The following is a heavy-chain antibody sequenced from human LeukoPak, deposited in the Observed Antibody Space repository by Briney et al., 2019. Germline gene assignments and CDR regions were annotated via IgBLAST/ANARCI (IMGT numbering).Heavy chain of an antibody. CDR2: IYYSGST. J-gene: IGHJ4*02. V-gene: IGHV4-59*01. Sequence: SGTLSLTCTVSGGSISSYYWSWIRQPPGKGLEWIGYIYYSGSTNYNPSLKSRVTISVDTSKNQFSLKLRSVTAADTAVYYCARVTGYMIEDYFDYWGQGTLATVSS. D-gene: IGHD3-22*01. CDR1: GGSISSYY. CDR3: ARVTGYMIEDYFDY.